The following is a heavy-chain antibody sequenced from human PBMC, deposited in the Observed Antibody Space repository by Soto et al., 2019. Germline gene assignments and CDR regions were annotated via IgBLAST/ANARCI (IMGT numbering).Heavy chain of an antibody. V-gene: IGHV3-9*01. D-gene: IGHD3-22*01. CDR3: AKDPLIRGVVVISGWFDP. Sequence: EVPLVESGGGLVQPGRSLRLSCAASGFTFDDYAMHWVRQAPGKGLEWVSGISWNSGSIGYADSVKGRFTISRDNAKNSLYLQMNSLRAEDTALYYCAKDPLIRGVVVISGWFDPWGQGTLVTVSS. CDR2: ISWNSGSI. CDR1: GFTFDDYA. J-gene: IGHJ5*02.